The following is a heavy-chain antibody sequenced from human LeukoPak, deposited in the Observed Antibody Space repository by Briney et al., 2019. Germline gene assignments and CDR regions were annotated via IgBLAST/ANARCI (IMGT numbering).Heavy chain of an antibody. CDR3: ASDPRALRLQSHYYYYMDV. J-gene: IGHJ6*03. D-gene: IGHD5-12*01. CDR1: GFTFSTYS. Sequence: GGSLRLSCAASGFTFSTYSMNWVRQAPGKGLEWVSSISSSSSYIYYADSVKGRFTISRDNAKNSLYLQMNSPRAEDTAVYYCASDPRALRLQSHYYYYMDVWGKGTTVTVSS. CDR2: ISSSSSYI. V-gene: IGHV3-21*01.